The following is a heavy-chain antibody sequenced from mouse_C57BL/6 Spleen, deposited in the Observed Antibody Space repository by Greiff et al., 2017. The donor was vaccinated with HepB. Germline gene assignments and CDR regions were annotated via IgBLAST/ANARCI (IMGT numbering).Heavy chain of an antibody. J-gene: IGHJ4*01. CDR2: IHPSDSDT. CDR1: GYTFTSYW. D-gene: IGHD1-1*01. Sequence: QVQLQQPGAELVKPGASVKVSCKASGYTFTSYWMHWVKQRPGQGLEWIGSIHPSDSDTNYNQNFKGKATLTVDKSSSTAYMQLSSLTSEDSAVYYCAIRDGSGYDGYAMDYWGQGTSVTVSS. CDR3: AIRDGSGYDGYAMDY. V-gene: IGHV1-74*01.